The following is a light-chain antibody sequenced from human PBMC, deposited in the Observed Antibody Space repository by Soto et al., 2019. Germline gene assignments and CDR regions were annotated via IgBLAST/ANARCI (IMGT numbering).Light chain of an antibody. CDR3: QQYHKWPLT. V-gene: IGKV3-15*01. CDR1: QSVSSN. J-gene: IGKJ4*01. Sequence: EIVLTQSPATLSSFPGDRATLSCRASQSVSSNLAWYQQKPGQAPRLLIYGASTRATGIPARFSGSGSGTEFILTISSLQSEDFAVYYCQQYHKWPLTFGGGTKVDIK. CDR2: GAS.